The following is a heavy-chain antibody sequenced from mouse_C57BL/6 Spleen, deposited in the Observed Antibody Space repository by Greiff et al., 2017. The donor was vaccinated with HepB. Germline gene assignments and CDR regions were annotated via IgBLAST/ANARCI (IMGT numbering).Heavy chain of an antibody. CDR1: GYTFTDYN. D-gene: IGHD2-2*01. CDR2: INPNNGGT. V-gene: IGHV1-18*01. Sequence: EVQLQQSGPELVKPGASVKIPCKASGYTFTDYNMDWVKQSHGKSLEWIGDINPNNGGTIYNQKFKGKATLTVDKSSSTAYMELRSLTSEDTAVYYCARRGYGYDGPFAYWGQGTLVTVSA. J-gene: IGHJ3*01. CDR3: ARRGYGYDGPFAY.